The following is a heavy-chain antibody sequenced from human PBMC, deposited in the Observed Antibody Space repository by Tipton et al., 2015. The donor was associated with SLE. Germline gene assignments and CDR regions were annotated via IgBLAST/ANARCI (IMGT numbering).Heavy chain of an antibody. CDR2: IIPIFGTA. D-gene: IGHD6-19*01. Sequence: QSGAEVKKPGSSVKVSCKASGGTFSSYAISWVRQAPGQGLEWMGGIIPIFGTANYAQKFQGRVTITADESTSTAYMELRSLRSDDTAVYYCARGYSSGWPRGFDIWGQGTMVTVSS. V-gene: IGHV1-69*01. CDR3: ARGYSSGWPRGFDI. CDR1: GGTFSSYA. J-gene: IGHJ3*02.